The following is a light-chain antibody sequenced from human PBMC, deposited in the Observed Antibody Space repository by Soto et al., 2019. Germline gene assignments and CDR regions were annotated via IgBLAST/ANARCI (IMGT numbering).Light chain of an antibody. J-gene: IGKJ1*01. V-gene: IGKV3-20*01. CDR1: QSVSSN. CDR3: QQYGSSPWA. CDR2: GAS. Sequence: EIVMTQSPATPSVSPGERATLSCRASQSVSSNLAWYQQKPGQAPRLLIYGASSRATGIPDRFSGSGSGTDFTLTISRLEPEDFAVYYCQQYGSSPWAFGQGTKVDIK.